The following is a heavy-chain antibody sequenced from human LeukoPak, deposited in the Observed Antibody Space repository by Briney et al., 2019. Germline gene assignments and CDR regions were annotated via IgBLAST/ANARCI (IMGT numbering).Heavy chain of an antibody. Sequence: GASLQISCKGSGSGSGYSFTSHLLAWVRQMPGKGLEWMGIIYPRYSNTIYSPSFQGQVTISVDTSINTAYLQWISLKASDTAMYYCARHPIAAGGAYNWFDPWGQGTLVTVSS. V-gene: IGHV5-51*01. CDR3: ARHPIAAGGAYNWFDP. D-gene: IGHD6-13*01. CDR2: IYPRYSNT. CDR1: GYSFTSHL. J-gene: IGHJ5*02.